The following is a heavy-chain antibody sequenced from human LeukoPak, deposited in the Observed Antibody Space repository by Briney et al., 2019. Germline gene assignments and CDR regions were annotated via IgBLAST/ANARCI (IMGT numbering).Heavy chain of an antibody. CDR3: ARAGPDSGYYYGMDV. V-gene: IGHV1-2*04. D-gene: IGHD3-10*01. J-gene: IGHJ6*02. CDR2: INPNSGGT. Sequence: ASVKVSCKASGYTFTGYYMHWVRQAPGQGLEWMGWINPNSGGTNYAQKFQGWVTMTRDTSISTAYMELSRLRSDDTAVYYCARAGPDSGYYYGMDVWGQGTTVTVSS. CDR1: GYTFTGYY.